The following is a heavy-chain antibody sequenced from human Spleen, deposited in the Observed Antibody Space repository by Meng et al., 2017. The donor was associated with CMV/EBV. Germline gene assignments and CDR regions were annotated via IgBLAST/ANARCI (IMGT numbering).Heavy chain of an antibody. J-gene: IGHJ4*02. CDR1: GYTFTSYD. CDR3: ARGPHDYGRPFDY. V-gene: IGHV1-8*01. CDR2: MNPNSGNT. D-gene: IGHD4-17*01. Sequence: ASVKVSCKTSGYTFTSYDINWVRQATGQGLEWMGWMNPNSGNTGYAQKFQGRVTITRNTSISTAYMELSSLRSEDTAVYYCARGPHDYGRPFDYWGQGTLVTVSS.